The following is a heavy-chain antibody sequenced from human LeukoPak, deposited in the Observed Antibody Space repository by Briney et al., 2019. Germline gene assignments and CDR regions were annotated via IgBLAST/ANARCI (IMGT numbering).Heavy chain of an antibody. D-gene: IGHD5-12*01. Sequence: PGGSLRLSCAASGFTVSSNYMSWVRQAPGKGLEWVSVIYSGGSTYYADSVKGRFTISRDNSKNTLYLQMNSLRAEDTAVYYCARSPGHSGYDGVKSLNYYFDYWGQGTLVTVSS. CDR2: IYSGGST. J-gene: IGHJ4*02. CDR3: ARSPGHSGYDGVKSLNYYFDY. V-gene: IGHV3-66*01. CDR1: GFTVSSNY.